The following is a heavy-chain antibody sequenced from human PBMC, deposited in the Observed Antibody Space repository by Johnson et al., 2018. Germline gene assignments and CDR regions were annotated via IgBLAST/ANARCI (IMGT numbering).Heavy chain of an antibody. V-gene: IGHV3-30*18. Sequence: VELVESGGGVVQXGRSLRLSCAASGFTFSSYGMHWVRQAPGKGLEWVAVIAYDGSRKYQADSVKGRFTISRDNPKNTLYLQMNSLRAEDTAVYYCAKDRVSAGGFAFDIWGQGTMVTVSS. CDR1: GFTFSSYG. D-gene: IGHD6-13*01. CDR2: IAYDGSRK. J-gene: IGHJ3*02. CDR3: AKDRVSAGGFAFDI.